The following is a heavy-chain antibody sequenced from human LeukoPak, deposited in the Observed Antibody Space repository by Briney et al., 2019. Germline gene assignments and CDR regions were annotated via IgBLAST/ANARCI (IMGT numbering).Heavy chain of an antibody. Sequence: PGGSLRLSCAASGFTFDDYGMSWVRQTPGKGLDWVSGINWNGGSTGYADSVKGRFTISRDNAKNSLYLQMNSLRAEDTALYYCARPRGTSIQGPFDYWGQGTLVTVSS. CDR3: ARPRGTSIQGPFDY. CDR1: GFTFDDYG. D-gene: IGHD3-16*01. V-gene: IGHV3-20*04. CDR2: INWNGGST. J-gene: IGHJ4*02.